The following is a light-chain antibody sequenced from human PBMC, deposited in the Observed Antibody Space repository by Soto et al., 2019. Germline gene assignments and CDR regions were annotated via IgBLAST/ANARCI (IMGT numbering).Light chain of an antibody. CDR2: DAS. J-gene: IGKJ2*01. Sequence: EIVLTQSPATLSLSPGERATLSCRASQSVSSYLAWYQQKPGQAPRLLIYDASNRATGIPARFSGSGSGTDFTLTISSLEPEDFAVYYCQQRSNWPPYTFGQRTKVDIK. CDR3: QQRSNWPPYT. V-gene: IGKV3-11*01. CDR1: QSVSSY.